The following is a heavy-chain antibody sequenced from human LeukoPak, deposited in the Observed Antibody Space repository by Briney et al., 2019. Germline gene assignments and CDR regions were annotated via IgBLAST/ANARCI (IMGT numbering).Heavy chain of an antibody. J-gene: IGHJ4*02. Sequence: GGSLRLSCAASGFTLSSYSMNWVRQAPGKGLEWVSSISSSSSYIYYADSVKGRFTISRDNAKNSLCLQMNSLRAEDTAVYYCARGLYCSSTSCYPHFDYWGQGTLVTVSS. CDR2: ISSSSSYI. D-gene: IGHD2-2*01. CDR3: ARGLYCSSTSCYPHFDY. V-gene: IGHV3-21*01. CDR1: GFTLSSYS.